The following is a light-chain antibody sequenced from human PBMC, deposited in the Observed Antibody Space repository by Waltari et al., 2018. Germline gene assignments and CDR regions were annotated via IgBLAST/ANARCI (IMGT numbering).Light chain of an antibody. CDR2: KAS. V-gene: IGKV1-5*03. Sequence: DVQLIHSPSTLSASLGDGVTITCRASESVKNNLAWYQHQPGKAPKVLVHKASRLESGVASRFSGSGYGTDFTLTISSLEPDDFATYYCHQYMTLPLTFGGGTKVEIK. CDR1: ESVKNN. CDR3: HQYMTLPLT. J-gene: IGKJ4*01.